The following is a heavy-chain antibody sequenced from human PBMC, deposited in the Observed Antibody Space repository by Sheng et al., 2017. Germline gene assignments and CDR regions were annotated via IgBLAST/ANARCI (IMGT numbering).Heavy chain of an antibody. CDR1: GGSLSSSSYY. CDR2: IYYTGSTS. D-gene: IGHD1-26*01. V-gene: IGHV4-39*01. Sequence: QLQLQESGPGLVKPSETLSLTCTVSGGSLSSSSYYWGWIRQPPGKGLEWIGSIYYTGSTSYYNPSLKSRVTISVDTSNNQFSLKLSSVTAADTAVYYCARPAPSGGSYLCYFDYWGQGTLVTVSS. CDR3: ARPAPSGGSYLCYFDY. J-gene: IGHJ4*02.